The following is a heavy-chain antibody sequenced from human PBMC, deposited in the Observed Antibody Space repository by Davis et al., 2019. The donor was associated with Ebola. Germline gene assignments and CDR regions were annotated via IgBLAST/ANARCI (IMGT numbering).Heavy chain of an antibody. CDR3: ARGYCSSTSCSQTTYYGMDV. V-gene: IGHV3-21*01. J-gene: IGHJ6*02. D-gene: IGHD2-2*01. Sequence: GGSLRLSCAASGFTFSSYWMSWVRQAPGKGLEWVSSISSSSSYIYQADSVKGRFTISRDNAKNSLYLQMNSLRAEDTAVYYCARGYCSSTSCSQTTYYGMDVWGQGTTVTVSS. CDR1: GFTFSSYW. CDR2: ISSSSSYI.